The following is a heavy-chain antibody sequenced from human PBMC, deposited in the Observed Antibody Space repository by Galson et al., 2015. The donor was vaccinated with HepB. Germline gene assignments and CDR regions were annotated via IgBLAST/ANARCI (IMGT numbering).Heavy chain of an antibody. CDR2: ISGSGGST. CDR3: AKDGNGILVVFDY. D-gene: IGHD3-22*01. V-gene: IGHV3-23*01. CDR1: GLTFSNYA. Sequence: SLRLSCAASGLTFSNYAMTWVRQAPGKGLEWVSTISGSGGSTYYADSVKGRFTISGDNSKNTLYLQMNSLRAEDTAVYYCAKDGNGILVVFDYWGQGTLVTVSS. J-gene: IGHJ4*02.